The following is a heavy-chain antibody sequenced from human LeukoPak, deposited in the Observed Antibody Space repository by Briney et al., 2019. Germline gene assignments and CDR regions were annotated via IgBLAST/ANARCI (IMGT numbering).Heavy chain of an antibody. V-gene: IGHV3-66*01. Sequence: GGSLRLSCAASGFTASSNYMSWVRQAPGKGLEWVSVIYSGGSTYYADSVKGRFTISRDNSKNTLYLQMNSLRAEDTAVYYCASDVRGSGSGLDGMDVWGQGTTVTVSS. J-gene: IGHJ6*02. CDR3: ASDVRGSGSGLDGMDV. CDR1: GFTASSNY. D-gene: IGHD3-10*01. CDR2: IYSGGST.